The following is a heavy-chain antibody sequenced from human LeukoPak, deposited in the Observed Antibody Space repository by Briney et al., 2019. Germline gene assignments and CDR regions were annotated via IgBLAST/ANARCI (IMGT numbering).Heavy chain of an antibody. CDR2: IYYRGST. CDR1: GGSISSYY. D-gene: IGHD1-26*01. V-gene: IGHV4-59*01. J-gene: IGHJ4*02. CDR3: ARGRNSGSYLWPATEFDY. Sequence: PSETLSLTCTVSGGSISSYYWSWIRQPPGKGLEWIGYIYYRGSTNYNPSLKSRVTISVDTSKNQFSLKLSSVTAPHTAVYYCARGRNSGSYLWPATEFDYWGQGTLVTVSS.